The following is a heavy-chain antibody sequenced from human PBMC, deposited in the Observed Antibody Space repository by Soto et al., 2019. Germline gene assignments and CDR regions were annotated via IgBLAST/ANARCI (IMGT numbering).Heavy chain of an antibody. CDR3: AKTYDSRGYYFDY. CDR2: ISSSAGNK. D-gene: IGHD3-22*01. Sequence: VGSLRLSCTASGFTFSDYAMTWVRQAPVKGLEWISYISSSAGNKYYADSVKGRFTISRDNVKNSLYLQMNSLRAEDTAVYYCAKTYDSRGYYFDYWGQGALVTVSS. V-gene: IGHV3-48*03. J-gene: IGHJ4*02. CDR1: GFTFSDYA.